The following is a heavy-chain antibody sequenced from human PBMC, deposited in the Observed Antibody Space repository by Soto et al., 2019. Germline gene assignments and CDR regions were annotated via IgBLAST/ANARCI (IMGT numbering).Heavy chain of an antibody. Sequence: GGSLRLSCVAFGFIFGSYGMHWVRQAPGEGLEWVAVISYDGTNKYYADSVKGRFTISRDNSKNTLWLQMNSLRAEDTAVYYCAQVPRYTVTPPDDYWGQGTLVTVSS. V-gene: IGHV3-30*18. D-gene: IGHD4-17*01. CDR2: ISYDGTNK. CDR3: AQVPRYTVTPPDDY. CDR1: GFIFGSYG. J-gene: IGHJ4*02.